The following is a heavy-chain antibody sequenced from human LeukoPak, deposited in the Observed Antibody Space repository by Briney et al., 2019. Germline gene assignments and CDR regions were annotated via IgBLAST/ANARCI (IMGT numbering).Heavy chain of an antibody. D-gene: IGHD2-2*01. CDR3: ARGQQVLLGNYNYYGMDV. V-gene: IGHV3-66*01. J-gene: IGHJ6*02. CDR2: TNTGGNT. Sequence: PGGSLRLSCAASGFTVSSNYMNWVRQAPGKGLEWVSVTNTGGNTYYADSVKGRFTISRDNSKNTLYLQMDRLRAEDTAVYYCARGQQVLLGNYNYYGMDVWGQGTTVTVSS. CDR1: GFTVSSNY.